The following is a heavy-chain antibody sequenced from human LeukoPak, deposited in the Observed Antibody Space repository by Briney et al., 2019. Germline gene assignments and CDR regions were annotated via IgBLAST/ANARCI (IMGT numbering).Heavy chain of an antibody. CDR2: ISSSSSYI. Sequence: GGSLRLSCAASGFTFSSYSMNWVRQAPGKGLEWVSSISSSSSYIYYADSVKGRFTISRDYAKNSLYLQMNSLRAEDTAVYYCASGGGSYYYYYMDVWGKGTTVTVSS. CDR1: GFTFSSYS. D-gene: IGHD1-26*01. CDR3: ASGGGSYYYYYMDV. V-gene: IGHV3-21*01. J-gene: IGHJ6*03.